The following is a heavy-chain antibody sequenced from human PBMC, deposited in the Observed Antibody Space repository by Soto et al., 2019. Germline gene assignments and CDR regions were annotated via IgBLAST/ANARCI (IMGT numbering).Heavy chain of an antibody. CDR1: GFTFSSYA. D-gene: IGHD3-10*01. CDR3: ARDRSGFGELLSPPYYYGMDV. J-gene: IGHJ6*02. V-gene: IGHV3-30-3*01. CDR2: ISYDGSNK. Sequence: QVQLVESGGGVVQPGRSLRLSCAASGFTFSSYAMHWVRQAPGKGLEWVAVISYDGSNKYYADSVKGRFTISRDNSKNTLYLQMNSLRAEYTAVYYCARDRSGFGELLSPPYYYGMDVWGQGTTVTVSS.